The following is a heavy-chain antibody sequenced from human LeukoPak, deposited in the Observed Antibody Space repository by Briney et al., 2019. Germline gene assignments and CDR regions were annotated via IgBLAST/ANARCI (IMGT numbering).Heavy chain of an antibody. D-gene: IGHD6-13*01. J-gene: IGHJ4*02. CDR3: ARLSYSITDY. V-gene: IGHV3-21*01. CDR1: GFTFSSYS. CDR2: ISSGSSYI. Sequence: PGGSLRLSFVASGFTFSSYSMNWVRQAPGKGLEWVSSISSGSSYIYYADSVKGRFTISRDNAKDSLYLQMNSLRAEDTAVYYCARLSYSITDYWGQGTLVTVSS.